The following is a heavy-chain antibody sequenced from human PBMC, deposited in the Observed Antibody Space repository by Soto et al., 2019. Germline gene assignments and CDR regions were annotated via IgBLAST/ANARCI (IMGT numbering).Heavy chain of an antibody. CDR1: GYTFTGYY. V-gene: IGHV1-2*02. D-gene: IGHD3-22*01. Sequence: QVQLVQSGAEVKKPGASVKVSCEASGYTFTGYYIHWVRQAPGQGLEWMGWINPNSGDTNYAQKFQGRVTMTRDTSISKAYMELSRLRSDDTAVYYCARPYYDSGASDFWDFWGQGTLVTVSS. J-gene: IGHJ4*02. CDR2: INPNSGDT. CDR3: ARPYYDSGASDFWDF.